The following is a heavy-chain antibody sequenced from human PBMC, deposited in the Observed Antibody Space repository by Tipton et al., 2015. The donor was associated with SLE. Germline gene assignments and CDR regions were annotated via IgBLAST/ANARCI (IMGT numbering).Heavy chain of an antibody. CDR1: GGSISSSSYY. D-gene: IGHD3-22*01. CDR3: ARRTTRSSGYFGAFDI. Sequence: TLSLTCTVSGGSISSSSYYWGWIRQPPGKGLEWIGSIFYSGSTSYNPSLQSRVTISVDTSKNQFSLKLSSVTAAETAVYYCARRTTRSSGYFGAFDIWGQGTMVTVSS. CDR2: IFYSGST. J-gene: IGHJ3*02. V-gene: IGHV4-39*01.